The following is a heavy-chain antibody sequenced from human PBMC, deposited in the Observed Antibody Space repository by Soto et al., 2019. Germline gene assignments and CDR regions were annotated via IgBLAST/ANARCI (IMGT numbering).Heavy chain of an antibody. V-gene: IGHV3-7*01. CDR1: GFTFSSYW. J-gene: IGHJ6*03. D-gene: IGHD2-2*01. CDR2: IKQDGSEK. Sequence: GGSLRLSCAASGFTFSSYWMSWVRQAPGKGLEWVANIKQDGSEKYYVDSVKGRFTISRDNAKNSLYLQMNSLRAEDTAVYYCARGDIVVVPAATPYYYYMDVWGKGTTVTVSS. CDR3: ARGDIVVVPAATPYYYYMDV.